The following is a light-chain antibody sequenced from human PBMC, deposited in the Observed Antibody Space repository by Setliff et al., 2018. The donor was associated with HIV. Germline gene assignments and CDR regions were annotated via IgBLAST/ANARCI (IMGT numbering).Light chain of an antibody. V-gene: IGLV2-11*01. J-gene: IGLJ2*01. Sequence: QSALTQPRSVSGSPGESVTISCTGSTSDVGGYKHVSWYQQRPGKVPKLLIYDVDRRPSGVPGRLSGSKSGNTASLTISGLHVEDEADYYCCSYGGSNTLVFGGGT. CDR1: TSDVGGYKH. CDR3: CSYGGSNTLV. CDR2: DVD.